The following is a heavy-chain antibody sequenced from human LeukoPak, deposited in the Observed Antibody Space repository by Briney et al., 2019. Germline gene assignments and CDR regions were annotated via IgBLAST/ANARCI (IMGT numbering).Heavy chain of an antibody. CDR1: GFTFSSYS. V-gene: IGHV3-21*01. CDR3: ARDRTIPGNYYDSSGDDAFDI. J-gene: IGHJ3*02. D-gene: IGHD3-22*01. CDR2: ISSSSSYI. Sequence: GGSLRLSCAASGFTFSSYSMNWVRQAPGKGLEWVSSISSSSSYIYYADSVKGRFTTSRDNAKNSLYLQMNSLRAEDTAVHYCARDRTIPGNYYDSSGDDAFDIWGQGTMVTVSS.